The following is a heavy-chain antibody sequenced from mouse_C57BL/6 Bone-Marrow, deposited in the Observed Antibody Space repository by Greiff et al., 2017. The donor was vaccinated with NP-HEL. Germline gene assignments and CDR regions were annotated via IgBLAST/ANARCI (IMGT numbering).Heavy chain of an antibody. CDR1: GFNIKDYY. V-gene: IGHV14-2*01. Sequence: VQLKESGAELVKPGASVKLSCTASGFNIKDYYMHWVKQRTEQGLEWIGRIDPEGGETKYAPKFQGKATITADTSSNTAYLQLSSLTSEDTAVYYCAIPYGSSYYFDYWGQGTTLTVSS. D-gene: IGHD1-1*01. CDR3: AIPYGSSYYFDY. CDR2: IDPEGGET. J-gene: IGHJ2*01.